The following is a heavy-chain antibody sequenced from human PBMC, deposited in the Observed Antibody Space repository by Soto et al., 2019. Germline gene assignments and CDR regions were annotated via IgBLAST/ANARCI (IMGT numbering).Heavy chain of an antibody. CDR1: GFTFSSYG. CDR2: ISYDGSNK. D-gene: IGHD1-7*01. Sequence: GGSLRLSCAASGFTFSSYGMHWVRQAPGKGLEWVAVISYDGSNKYYADSVKGRFTISRDNSKNTLYLQMNSLRAEDTAVYYCAKDLTGTTYFDYWGQGTLVTVSS. J-gene: IGHJ4*02. CDR3: AKDLTGTTYFDY. V-gene: IGHV3-30*18.